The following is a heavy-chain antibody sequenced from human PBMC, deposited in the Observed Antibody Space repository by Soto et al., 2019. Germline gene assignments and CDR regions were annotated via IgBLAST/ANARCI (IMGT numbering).Heavy chain of an antibody. Sequence: EVQLLESGGGLVQPGGSLRLSCAASGFTFSSYAMSWVRQAPGKGLEWVSAISGSGGSTYYADSVKGRFTISRDNSKNTRCLKMNSLRAEDTAVYYCAKEGWWELLAPADYWGQGTLVTVSS. D-gene: IGHD1-26*01. J-gene: IGHJ4*02. V-gene: IGHV3-23*01. CDR3: AKEGWWELLAPADY. CDR2: ISGSGGST. CDR1: GFTFSSYA.